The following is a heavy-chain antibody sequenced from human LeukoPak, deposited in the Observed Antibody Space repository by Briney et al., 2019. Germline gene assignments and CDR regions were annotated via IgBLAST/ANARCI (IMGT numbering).Heavy chain of an antibody. CDR2: IYYSGCT. V-gene: IGHV4-30-4*08. D-gene: IGHD3-3*01. CDR3: ARANVDFWSGSSNWFDP. CDR1: GGSISSGDYY. Sequence: PSQTLSLTCTVSGGSISSGDYYWSWIRQPPGKGLEWIGYIYYSGCTYYNSSLKSRVTISVDTSKNQFSLKLSSVTAADTAVYYCARANVDFWSGSSNWFDPWGQGTLVTVSS. J-gene: IGHJ5*02.